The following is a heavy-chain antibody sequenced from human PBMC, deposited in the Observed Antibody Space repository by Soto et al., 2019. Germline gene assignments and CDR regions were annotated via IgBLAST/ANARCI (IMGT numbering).Heavy chain of an antibody. CDR2: ISGTAGRT. J-gene: IGHJ3*02. V-gene: IGHV3-23*01. CDR1: GFIFTKNA. CDR3: AGRTVTSSWTLDI. Sequence: GGSLRLSCAASGFIFTKNAMSWVRQAPGKGLEWLSGISGTAGRTYYADSVKGRFTISRDTSKNTVYLQMNSLRAEDTAIYYCAGRTVTSSWTLDIWGQGTMVT. D-gene: IGHD4-17*01.